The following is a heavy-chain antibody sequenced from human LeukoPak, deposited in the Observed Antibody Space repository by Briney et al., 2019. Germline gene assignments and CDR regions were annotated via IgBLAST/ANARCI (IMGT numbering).Heavy chain of an antibody. CDR2: ISFDATKE. CDR1: GFTFSNYA. Sequence: QPGGSLRLSCAASGFTFSNYAMHWVRPAPGKGLEWVAVISFDATKEYFGKSVKGRFTISRDNSKSTLFLQMHSLRAEDTAVYYCAREPVGAIDYWGQGTLVTVSS. V-gene: IGHV3-30*07. CDR3: AREPVGAIDY. J-gene: IGHJ4*02. D-gene: IGHD1-26*01.